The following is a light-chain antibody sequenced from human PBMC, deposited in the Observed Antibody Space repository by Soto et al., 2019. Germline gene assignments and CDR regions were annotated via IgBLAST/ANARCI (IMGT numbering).Light chain of an antibody. CDR2: VEDSGSY. Sequence: QPVLTQSSSASASLGSSVKLTCTLSSDHSTYIIAWHQQQPGKAPRFLMRVEDSGSYSKGSGVPDRFSGSSSGADRYLTISNFQFEDEADYYCETWDSNTAVFGGGTQLTVL. V-gene: IGLV4-60*02. CDR1: SDHSTYI. J-gene: IGLJ7*01. CDR3: ETWDSNTAV.